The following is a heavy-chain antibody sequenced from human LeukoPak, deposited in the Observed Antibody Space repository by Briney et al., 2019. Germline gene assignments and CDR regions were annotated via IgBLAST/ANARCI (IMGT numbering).Heavy chain of an antibody. CDR3: TADRGSGNYYDY. CDR1: GGSISSYY. V-gene: IGHV4-59*08. Sequence: SETLSLTCTVSGGSISSYYWSWVRQPPGRRLEWIATIHHSGKTFYSPSLKSRVTISVDTSKNQFSLKLSSVTAADTAIYYCTADRGSGNYYDYWGQGALVTVSS. D-gene: IGHD3-10*01. J-gene: IGHJ4*02. CDR2: IHHSGKT.